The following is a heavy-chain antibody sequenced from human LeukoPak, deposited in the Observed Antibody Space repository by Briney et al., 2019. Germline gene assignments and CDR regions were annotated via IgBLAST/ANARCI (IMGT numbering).Heavy chain of an antibody. Sequence: GGSLRLSCAASGFTFSSSAMSWVRQAPGKGLEWVSAISGSGGSTYYADSVKGRFTISRDNSKDTLYLQMNSLRAEDTAVYYCAKEEGYSSGWNWGQGTLVTVSS. V-gene: IGHV3-23*01. CDR3: AKEEGYSSGWN. CDR2: ISGSGGST. D-gene: IGHD6-19*01. CDR1: GFTFSSSA. J-gene: IGHJ4*02.